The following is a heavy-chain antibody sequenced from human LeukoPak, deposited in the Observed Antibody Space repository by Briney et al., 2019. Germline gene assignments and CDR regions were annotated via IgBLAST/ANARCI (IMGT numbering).Heavy chain of an antibody. CDR1: GFTFSSYA. V-gene: IGHV3-23*01. Sequence: PGGSLRLSCAASGFTFSSYAMSWVRQAPGKGLEWVSAISGSGGSTYYADSVKGRFTISRDNSKNTMYLQMNSLRAEDTAVYYCAKRIQSAMAMGYWGQGTLVTVSS. CDR3: AKRIQSAMAMGY. CDR2: ISGSGGST. J-gene: IGHJ4*02. D-gene: IGHD5-18*01.